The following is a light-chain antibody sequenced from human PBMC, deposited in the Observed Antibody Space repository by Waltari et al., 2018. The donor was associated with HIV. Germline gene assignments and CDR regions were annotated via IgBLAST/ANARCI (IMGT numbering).Light chain of an antibody. V-gene: IGKV1-5*03. CDR1: QSITNF. Sequence: DIQMTQSPSALPASIGDRVTITCRASQSITNFLAWYQQKPGRAPNLLISKASTLQSGVPSNFSGSGSGTHFTLTISGLRLDDFATYYCQQYSRFPVTFGQGTKL. CDR3: QQYSRFPVT. J-gene: IGKJ2*01. CDR2: KAS.